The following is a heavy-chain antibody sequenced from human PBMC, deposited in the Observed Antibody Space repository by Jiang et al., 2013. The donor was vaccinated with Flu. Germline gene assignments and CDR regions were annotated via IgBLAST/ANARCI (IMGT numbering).Heavy chain of an antibody. J-gene: IGHJ4*02. CDR2: ISYDGSNK. CDR1: GFTFSSYG. V-gene: IGHV3-30*18. CDR3: AKPPSDYDSSGYIDY. D-gene: IGHD3-22*01. Sequence: QLLESGGGVVQPGRSLRLSCAASGFTFSSYGMHWVRQAPGKGLEWVAVISYDGSNKYYADSVKGRFTISRDNSKNTLYLQMNSLRAEDTAVYYCAKPPSDYDSSGYIDYWGQGTLVTVSS.